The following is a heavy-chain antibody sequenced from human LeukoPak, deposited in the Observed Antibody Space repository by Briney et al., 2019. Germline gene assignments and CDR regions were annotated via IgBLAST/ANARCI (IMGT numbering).Heavy chain of an antibody. Sequence: GASVKVSCKASGYTFTSYGISWVRQTPGQGLEWMGWISAYNGNTNYAQKLQGRVTMTTDTSTSTAYMELRSLRSDDTAVYYCAREANYGSGSYAFDIWGQGTMVTVPS. V-gene: IGHV1-18*01. CDR2: ISAYNGNT. CDR3: AREANYGSGSYAFDI. J-gene: IGHJ3*02. CDR1: GYTFTSYG. D-gene: IGHD3-10*01.